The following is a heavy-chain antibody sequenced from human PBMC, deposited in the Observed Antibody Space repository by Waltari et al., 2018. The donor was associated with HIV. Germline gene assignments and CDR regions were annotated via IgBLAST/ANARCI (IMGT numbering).Heavy chain of an antibody. CDR2: IIPIFGTA. V-gene: IGHV1-69*06. CDR3: ARDQLEGTYKYYYGMDV. J-gene: IGHJ6*02. D-gene: IGHD1-1*01. Sequence: QVQLVQSGAEVKKPGSSVKVSCKASGGTFSSYAISWVRQAPGQGLEWMGGIIPIFGTANYAQKFQGRVTITADKSTSTAYMELSSLRSEDTAVYYCARDQLEGTYKYYYGMDVWGQGTTVTVSS. CDR1: GGTFSSYA.